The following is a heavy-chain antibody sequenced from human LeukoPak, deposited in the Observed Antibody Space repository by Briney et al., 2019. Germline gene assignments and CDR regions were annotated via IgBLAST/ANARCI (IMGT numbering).Heavy chain of an antibody. CDR3: ARDGGGSYYSSLDY. CDR1: GGSISSHY. D-gene: IGHD1-26*01. CDR2: IYYSGSS. V-gene: IGHV4-59*11. Sequence: SETLSLTCTVSGGSISSHYWSWIRQPPGKGLEWIAYIYYSGSSNYNPSLKSRVTISGDTSKNQFSLKLSSVTAADTAVYYCARDGGGSYYSSLDYWGQGTLVTVSS. J-gene: IGHJ4*02.